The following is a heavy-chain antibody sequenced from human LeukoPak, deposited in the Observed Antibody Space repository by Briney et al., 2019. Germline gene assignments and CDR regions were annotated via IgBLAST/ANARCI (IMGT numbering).Heavy chain of an antibody. CDR1: GFTFSSYW. J-gene: IGHJ5*02. Sequence: GGSLRLSCAAAGFTFSSYWMSWVRQAPGRGLQWLANIKQDGSEKYYVDSVKGRFTISRDNAKNSLYLQMNNLRAEDTAVYYCARPTAMAINWFDPWGQGTLVTVSS. D-gene: IGHD5-18*01. CDR2: IKQDGSEK. V-gene: IGHV3-7*01. CDR3: ARPTAMAINWFDP.